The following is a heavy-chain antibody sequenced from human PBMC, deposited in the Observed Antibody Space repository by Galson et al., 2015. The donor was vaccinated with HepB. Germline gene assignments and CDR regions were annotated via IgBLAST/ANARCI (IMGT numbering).Heavy chain of an antibody. D-gene: IGHD2-8*01. CDR1: GFTFSSYA. J-gene: IGHJ6*02. CDR2: ISGSGGRT. Sequence: SLRLSCAASGFTFSSYAINWVRQAPGKGPEWVSSISGSGGRTHYADSVKGRFTISRDNSKNTLYLQMDSLRAEDTAVYYCAKGWSAVSYDMDVWGQGTPV. V-gene: IGHV3-23*01. CDR3: AKGWSAVSYDMDV.